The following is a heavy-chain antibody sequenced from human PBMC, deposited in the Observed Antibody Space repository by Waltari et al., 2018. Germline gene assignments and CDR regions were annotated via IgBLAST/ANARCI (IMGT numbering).Heavy chain of an antibody. V-gene: IGHV3-53*01. D-gene: IGHD6-19*01. CDR2: IFSGGDG. CDR1: GISVSETY. CDR3: ARDPRAVVAGGPEYFQD. J-gene: IGHJ1*01. Sequence: EVQLVESGGGWKRPGGSLRLSCAVSGISVSETYMSWVRQAPGKGLEGLASIFSGGDGYFADSVGGRFTIPRDNSKNTVYLQMNSLRGEDTAVYYCARDPRAVVAGGPEYFQDWGQGTLVTVSP.